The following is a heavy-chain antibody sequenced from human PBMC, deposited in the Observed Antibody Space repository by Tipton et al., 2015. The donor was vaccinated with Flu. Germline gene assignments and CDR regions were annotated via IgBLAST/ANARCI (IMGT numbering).Heavy chain of an antibody. CDR1: SGSISSYF. J-gene: IGHJ3*02. CDR2: IYYTGTT. V-gene: IGHV4-59*01. CDR3: ARDDARYPRAFDI. D-gene: IGHD3-16*02. Sequence: TLSLTCSVSSGSISSYFWTWVRQAPGKGLEWIGNIYYTGTTSYNPSLKSRASISVDTSKTQSSLKLSSVTAADTAVYYCARDDARYPRAFDIWGQGTPVSVSS.